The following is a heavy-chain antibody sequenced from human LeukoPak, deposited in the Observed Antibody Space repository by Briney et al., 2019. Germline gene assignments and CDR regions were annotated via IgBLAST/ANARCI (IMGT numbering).Heavy chain of an antibody. CDR3: ARGITMVRGDRYYFDY. Sequence: SETLSLTCAVYGGSFSGYYWSWIRQPPGKGLEWMGEINHRGTTNYNPSLTSRVTISVHTSKHQLSLKLSSVTAADTAVYYCARGITMVRGDRYYFDYWGQGTLVTVSS. CDR2: INHRGTT. V-gene: IGHV4-34*01. J-gene: IGHJ4*02. CDR1: GGSFSGYY. D-gene: IGHD3-10*01.